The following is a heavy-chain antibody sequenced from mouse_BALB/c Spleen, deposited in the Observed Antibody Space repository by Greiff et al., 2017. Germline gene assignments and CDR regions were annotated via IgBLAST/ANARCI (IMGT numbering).Heavy chain of an antibody. Sequence: VKLQESAAELARPGASVKMSCKASGYTFTSYTMHWVKQRPGQGLEWIGYINPSSGYTEYNQKFKDKTTLTADKSSSTAYMQLSSLTSEDSAVYYCARRIYYDYDVHYAMDYWGQGTSVTVSS. D-gene: IGHD2-4*01. CDR3: ARRIYYDYDVHYAMDY. CDR2: INPSSGYT. J-gene: IGHJ4*01. V-gene: IGHV1-4*02. CDR1: GYTFTSYT.